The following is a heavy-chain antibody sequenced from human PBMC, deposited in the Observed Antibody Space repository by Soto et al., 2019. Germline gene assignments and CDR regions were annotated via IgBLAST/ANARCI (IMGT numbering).Heavy chain of an antibody. D-gene: IGHD5-18*01. Sequence: PGGSLRLSCAASGFTFSSYAMNWVRLPPGKGLEWVSAIDSTGAATYYEDSVKGRFTISRDNSRNTLYLQMNSLRAEDTAVYYCAIVGLVTRNFGYWGQGTLVTVSS. V-gene: IGHV3-23*01. CDR1: GFTFSSYA. CDR3: AIVGLVTRNFGY. J-gene: IGHJ4*02. CDR2: IDSTGAAT.